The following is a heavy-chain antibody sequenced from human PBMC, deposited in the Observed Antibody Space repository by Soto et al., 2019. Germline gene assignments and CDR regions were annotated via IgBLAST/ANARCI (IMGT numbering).Heavy chain of an antibody. D-gene: IGHD2-2*01. J-gene: IGHJ5*02. CDR2: IIPILGIA. CDR1: GGTFSSYT. V-gene: IGHV1-69*02. Sequence: QVQLVQSGAEVKKPGSSVKVSCKASGGTFSSYTISWVRQAPGQGLEWMGRIIPILGIANYAQKFQGRVTITADKSTSTAYMELRSLRSEDTAVYYCARLPAALGWFDPWGQGTLVTVYS. CDR3: ARLPAALGWFDP.